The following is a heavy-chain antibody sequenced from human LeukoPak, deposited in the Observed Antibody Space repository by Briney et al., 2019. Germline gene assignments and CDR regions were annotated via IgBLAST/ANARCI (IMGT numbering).Heavy chain of an antibody. Sequence: ASVKVSCKASGYTFTGYYMHWVRQAPGQGLEWMGWINPNSGGTNYAQTLQGRVTMTRDTSISRVYMELSGLRTDDTAVYYCARVLRYDDSSGYYAYWGQGTLVTVSS. CDR2: INPNSGGT. V-gene: IGHV1-2*02. D-gene: IGHD3-22*01. CDR1: GYTFTGYY. J-gene: IGHJ4*02. CDR3: ARVLRYDDSSGYYAY.